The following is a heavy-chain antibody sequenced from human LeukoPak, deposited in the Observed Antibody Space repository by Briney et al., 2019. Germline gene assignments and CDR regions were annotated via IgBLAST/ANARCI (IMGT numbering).Heavy chain of an antibody. J-gene: IGHJ4*02. V-gene: IGHV4-34*01. CDR3: ARVPSSGGSDY. Sequence: SETLSLTCAVYGGSFSGYYWCWIRQPPGKGLEWIGEINHSGSTNYNPSLKSRVTISVDTSKNQFSLKLSSVTAADTAVYYCARVPSSGGSDYWGQGTLVTVSS. D-gene: IGHD2-15*01. CDR1: GGSFSGYY. CDR2: INHSGST.